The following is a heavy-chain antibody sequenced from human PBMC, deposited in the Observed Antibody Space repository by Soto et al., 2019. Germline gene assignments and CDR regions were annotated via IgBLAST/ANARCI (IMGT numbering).Heavy chain of an antibody. J-gene: IGHJ6*02. CDR3: AKGRNSNYIRNYYYYGMDV. CDR2: ISYDGSNK. D-gene: IGHD4-4*01. Sequence: GGSLRLSCAASGFTFSSYGMHWVRQAPGKGLEWVAVISYDGSNKYYADSVKGRFTISRDNSKNTLYLQMNSLRAEETAVYYCAKGRNSNYIRNYYYYGMDVWGQGTTVTVSS. V-gene: IGHV3-30*18. CDR1: GFTFSSYG.